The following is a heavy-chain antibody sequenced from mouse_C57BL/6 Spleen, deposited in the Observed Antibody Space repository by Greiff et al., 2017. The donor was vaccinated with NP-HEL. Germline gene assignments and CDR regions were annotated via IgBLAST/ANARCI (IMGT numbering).Heavy chain of an antibody. J-gene: IGHJ2*01. Sequence: EVQLQQSGPELVKPGASVKISCKASGYTFTDYYMNWVKQSHGKSLEWIGDINPNNGGTSYNQKFKGKATLTVDKASSTAYMELRSLTSEDSAVYYCAKDYYGSSSNYCDYWGQGTTLTVSS. CDR3: AKDYYGSSSNYCDY. CDR2: INPNNGGT. CDR1: GYTFTDYY. D-gene: IGHD1-1*01. V-gene: IGHV1-26*01.